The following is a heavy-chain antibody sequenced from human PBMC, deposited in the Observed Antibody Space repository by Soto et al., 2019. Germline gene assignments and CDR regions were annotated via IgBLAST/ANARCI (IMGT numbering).Heavy chain of an antibody. V-gene: IGHV3-30-3*01. D-gene: IGHD3-10*01. J-gene: IGHJ5*02. CDR2: ISSDGHSY. CDR3: ARKWYGELGEGWFDP. Sequence: QVQLVESGGDVVQPGGSLRLSCASSGVIFSDFAMHWVRQAPDQGLEWVALISSDGHSYPYADSVRGRFTISRDHSNKILYLEMCSLRRGDTAIYYCARKWYGELGEGWFDPWGQGTLVTVSS. CDR1: GVIFSDFA.